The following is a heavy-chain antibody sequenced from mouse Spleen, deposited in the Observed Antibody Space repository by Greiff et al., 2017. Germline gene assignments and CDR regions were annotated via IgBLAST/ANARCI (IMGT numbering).Heavy chain of an antibody. D-gene: IGHD2-14*01. J-gene: IGHJ2*01. V-gene: IGHV5-17*02. Sequence: DVQLVESGGGLVQPGGSRKLSCAASGFTFSSFGMHWVRQAPEKGLEWVAYISSGSSTIYYADTVKGRFTISRDNPKNTLFLQMTSLRSEDTAMYYCARGNRYDDGYYFDYWGQGTTLTVSS. CDR3: ARGNRYDDGYYFDY. CDR1: GFTFSSFG. CDR2: ISSGSSTI.